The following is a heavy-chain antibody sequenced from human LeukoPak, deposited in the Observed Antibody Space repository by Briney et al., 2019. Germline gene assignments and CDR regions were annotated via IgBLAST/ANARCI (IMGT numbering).Heavy chain of an antibody. V-gene: IGHV4-39*01. D-gene: IGHD6-19*01. CDR2: IYYSGST. CDR1: GGSISSSSYY. J-gene: IGHJ4*02. CDR3: ARLPMAVASYYFDY. Sequence: SETLSLTCTVSGGSISSSSYYWGWIRQPPGKGLEWIGSIYYSGSTYYNPSLKSRVTISVDTSKNQFSLKLSSVTAADTAVYYCARLPMAVASYYFDYWGQGTLVTVSS.